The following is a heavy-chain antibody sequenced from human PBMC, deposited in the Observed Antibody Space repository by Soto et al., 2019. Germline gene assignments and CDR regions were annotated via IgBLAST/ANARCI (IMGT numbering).Heavy chain of an antibody. CDR3: AKDGAGFSSGWNYFDP. CDR1: GFTFSSCA. Sequence: PVGSLRLSCVGSGFTFSSCAMSWVRQAPGKGLEWVSVIYGSGDTTNYADSMKGRFTISRDNSKNTLYLQMDSLRVEDTALYYCAKDGAGFSSGWNYFDPWGQGTLVTVSS. CDR2: IYGSGDTT. J-gene: IGHJ4*02. D-gene: IGHD6-19*01. V-gene: IGHV3-23*01.